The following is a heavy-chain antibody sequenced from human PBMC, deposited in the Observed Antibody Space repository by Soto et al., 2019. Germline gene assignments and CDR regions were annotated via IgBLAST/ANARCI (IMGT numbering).Heavy chain of an antibody. CDR3: ARGRFRSGDYGWFDS. CDR2: MHPNSGNT. D-gene: IGHD4-17*01. V-gene: IGHV1-8*01. CDR1: GYTFSSYE. J-gene: IGHJ5*01. Sequence: QVQLVQSGAEVKKPGASVKVSCKASGYTFSSYEINWVRQATGQGLEWMGWMHPNSGNTGYAQKFQGRVTMTRDTSISTAYMELSSLRSEDTAVYYCARGRFRSGDYGWFDSWGQGTLVTVSS.